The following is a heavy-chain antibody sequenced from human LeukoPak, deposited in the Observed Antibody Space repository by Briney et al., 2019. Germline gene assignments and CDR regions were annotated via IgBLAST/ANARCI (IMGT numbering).Heavy chain of an antibody. CDR1: DGSINSYY. CDR3: ARVGQLAPPIYYYGMDV. J-gene: IGHJ6*02. D-gene: IGHD6-6*01. Sequence: SETLSLTCSVSDGSINSYYWNWIRRPPGKGLEWIGYIYYNGNTNYSPSLKSRVTMSVDTSKNLFSLKVSSVTAEDTAVYYCARVGQLAPPIYYYGMDVWGQGTTVTVSS. CDR2: IYYNGNT. V-gene: IGHV4-59*01.